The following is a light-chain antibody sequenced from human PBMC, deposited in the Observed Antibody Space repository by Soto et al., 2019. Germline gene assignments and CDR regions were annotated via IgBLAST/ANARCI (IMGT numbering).Light chain of an antibody. CDR2: ATS. J-gene: IGKJ4*01. Sequence: EIVLTQSPGTLSLSPGERATLYCRASQSISTTYLGWYQQKPGQAPRLLIYATSSRATGIPDRFSGSGSGTDFTLTISSLQAEDVAVYYCQQYYSTPLTFGGGTKVDIK. CDR3: QQYYSTPLT. CDR1: QSISTTY. V-gene: IGKV3-20*01.